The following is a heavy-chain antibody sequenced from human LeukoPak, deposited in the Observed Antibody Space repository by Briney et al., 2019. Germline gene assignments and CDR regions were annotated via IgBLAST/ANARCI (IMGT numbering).Heavy chain of an antibody. CDR3: ARDHSGRDDHAPN. J-gene: IGHJ4*02. CDR2: IYYNGST. V-gene: IGHV4-30-4*07. Sequence: SETLSLTCAVSSGSISSGGYSWSWVRQPPGKGLEWIGYIYYNGSTYYNPSLKSRVTISVDTSKNQFSLKLTSVTAADTAVYYCARDHSGRDDHAPNWGQGTLVTVSS. D-gene: IGHD1-26*01. CDR1: SGSISSGGYS.